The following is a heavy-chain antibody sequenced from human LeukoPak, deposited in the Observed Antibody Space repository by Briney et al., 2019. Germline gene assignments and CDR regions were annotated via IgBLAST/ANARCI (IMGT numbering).Heavy chain of an antibody. V-gene: IGHV3-7*01. J-gene: IGHJ4*02. CDR2: LHADGSEK. D-gene: IGHD5-12*01. CDR1: GFTFSDYY. CDR3: ARGGYSFDY. Sequence: GGSLRLSCAASGFTFSDYYMSWIRQAPGKGLEWVARLHADGSEKYYVDSVKGRFTISRDNAKNSLYLQMNSLRVEDTAVYYCARGGYSFDYLGQGTLVTVSS.